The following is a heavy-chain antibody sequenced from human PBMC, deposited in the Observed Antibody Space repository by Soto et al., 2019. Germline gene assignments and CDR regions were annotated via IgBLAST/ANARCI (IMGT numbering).Heavy chain of an antibody. J-gene: IGHJ4*02. Sequence: GGSVRLSCAASGFTFSSFEMNWVRQAPGKGLEWVSKIGSSGSTIWYADSVKGRFTISRDNAKNSLYLQMKSLRGEDTAVYYCARATYSSSYYFDSWGQGTLVTVSS. CDR1: GFTFSSFE. CDR3: ARATYSSSYYFDS. CDR2: IGSSGSTI. D-gene: IGHD6-6*01. V-gene: IGHV3-48*03.